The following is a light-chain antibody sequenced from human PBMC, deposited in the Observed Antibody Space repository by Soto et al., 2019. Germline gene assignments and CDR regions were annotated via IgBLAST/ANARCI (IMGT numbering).Light chain of an antibody. Sequence: EIVMTQSPATLSVSPGERATLSCRARQSVSSNLAWYQQKPGQAPRLLIYGASTRATGIPARFSGSGSGTEFTLNISSLQSEDFAVYYCQQYNNWPYTFGQGTKLEIK. CDR3: QQYNNWPYT. V-gene: IGKV3-15*01. J-gene: IGKJ2*01. CDR2: GAS. CDR1: QSVSSN.